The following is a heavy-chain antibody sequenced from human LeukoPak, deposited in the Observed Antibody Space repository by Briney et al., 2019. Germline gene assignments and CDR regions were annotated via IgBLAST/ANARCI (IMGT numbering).Heavy chain of an antibody. CDR3: ARGYYYDSSGYPGAFDI. V-gene: IGHV1-46*01. Sequence: ASVTVSCTASGYTFTGYYMHWVRQALGQGLEWMGILNPSGGSTSYAQKFQGRVTMTRDTSTSTVYMELSSLRSEDTAVYYCARGYYYDSSGYPGAFDIWGQGTMVTVSS. D-gene: IGHD3-22*01. J-gene: IGHJ3*02. CDR1: GYTFTGYY. CDR2: LNPSGGST.